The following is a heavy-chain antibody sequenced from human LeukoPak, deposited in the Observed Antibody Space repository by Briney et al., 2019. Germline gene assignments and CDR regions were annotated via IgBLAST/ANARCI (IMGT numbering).Heavy chain of an antibody. CDR2: IIPIFGTA. D-gene: IGHD3-3*01. Sequence: SVKVSCKASGGTFSSYAISWVRQAPGQGLGWMGGIIPIFGTANYAQKFQGRVTITADESTSTAYMELSSLRSEDTAVYYCARGPYYDFWSGYSEMGDWGQGTLVTVSS. CDR1: GGTFSSYA. V-gene: IGHV1-69*13. CDR3: ARGPYYDFWSGYSEMGD. J-gene: IGHJ4*02.